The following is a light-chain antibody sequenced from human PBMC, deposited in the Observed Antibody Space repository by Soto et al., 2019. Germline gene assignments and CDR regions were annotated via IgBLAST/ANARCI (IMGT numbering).Light chain of an antibody. V-gene: IGKV1-9*01. Sequence: IQLTQSPSSLSASVGDRVTITCRASQGISSYLAWYQQKPGKAPKLLIYAASTLQSGVPSRFSGSGSGTDLTLTISSLQPEDFATYYCHQLNSYPPFTFGPGTKVDIK. J-gene: IGKJ3*01. CDR3: HQLNSYPPFT. CDR1: QGISSY. CDR2: AAS.